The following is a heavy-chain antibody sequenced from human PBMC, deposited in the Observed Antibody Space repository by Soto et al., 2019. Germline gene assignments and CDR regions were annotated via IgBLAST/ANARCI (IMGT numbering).Heavy chain of an antibody. Sequence: GGSLRLSCAASGFTLTTYWMHGVRQAPGKGLVWVSSINRDGSSTNYADSVKGRFTISRDNAKNTLYLQMNSLRAEDTAVYYCARDLTGLVFDYWGQGTLVTVSS. D-gene: IGHD3-16*01. CDR2: INRDGSST. J-gene: IGHJ4*02. CDR1: GFTLTTYW. CDR3: ARDLTGLVFDY. V-gene: IGHV3-74*01.